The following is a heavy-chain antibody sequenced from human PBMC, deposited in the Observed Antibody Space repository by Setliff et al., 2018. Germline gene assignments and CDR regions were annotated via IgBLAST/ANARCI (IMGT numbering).Heavy chain of an antibody. CDR3: ASFQGNYYYDSSGYYYFDY. CDR2: IYYSGNSNYDT. V-gene: IGHV4-61*08. J-gene: IGHJ4*02. CDR1: GGSISSGDAS. Sequence: SETLSLTCAVSGGSISSGDASWNWIRQPPGKGLEWIGYIYYSGNSNYDTNYNPSLKSRVTILSDTSKNQFSLILSSVTAADTAVYYCASFQGNYYYDSSGYYYFDYWGQGTLVTVSS. D-gene: IGHD3-22*01.